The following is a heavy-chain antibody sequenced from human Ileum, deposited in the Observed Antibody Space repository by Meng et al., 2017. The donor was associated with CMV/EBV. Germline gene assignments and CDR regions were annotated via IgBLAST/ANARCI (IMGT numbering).Heavy chain of an antibody. D-gene: IGHD3-3*01. V-gene: IGHV4-4*07. CDR2: VYSSGST. J-gene: IGHJ4*02. CDR3: ARNVGFYSSQIAY. CDR1: GGSISGYY. Sequence: QGRLHESGPGLVKPSETLSLTCTVSGGSISGYYWRWIRQPATKGLEWIGRVYSSGSTDYNPSLQSRVTMSVDTSKNQFSLKLSSVTAADTAVYYCARNVGFYSSQIAYWGQGALVTVSS.